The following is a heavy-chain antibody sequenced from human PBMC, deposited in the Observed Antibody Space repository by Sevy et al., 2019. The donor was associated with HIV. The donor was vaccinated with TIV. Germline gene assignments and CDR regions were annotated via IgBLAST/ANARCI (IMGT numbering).Heavy chain of an antibody. Sequence: SETLSLTCTVSGDSISSYYWSWIRQPPGKGLEWIGYFYYSGITNYNPSVKSRVTISVDTSRNQISLKLSSVTAADTAVYYCARDLPPSATTVAHFDYWGRGTLVTVSS. V-gene: IGHV4-59*01. CDR1: GDSISSYY. CDR2: FYYSGIT. CDR3: ARDLPPSATTVAHFDY. D-gene: IGHD4-17*01. J-gene: IGHJ4*02.